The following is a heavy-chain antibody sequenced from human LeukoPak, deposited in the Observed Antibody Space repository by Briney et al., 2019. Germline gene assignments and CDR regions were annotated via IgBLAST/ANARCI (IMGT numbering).Heavy chain of an antibody. CDR2: ISYDGSHK. D-gene: IGHD2-21*02. Sequence: PGGSLRLSCAASGFTFSSYGMHWVRQAPGKGLEWVAVISYDGSHKYYAASVKGRFTISRDNSKNTLYLQMTYLRPEDTAIYYCANLGEYCGGDCYSIPWEYWGQGTLVTVSS. CDR3: ANLGEYCGGDCYSIPWEY. CDR1: GFTFSSYG. J-gene: IGHJ4*02. V-gene: IGHV3-30*18.